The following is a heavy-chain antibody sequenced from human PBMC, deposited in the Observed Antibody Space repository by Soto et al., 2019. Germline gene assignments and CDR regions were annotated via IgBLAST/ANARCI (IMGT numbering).Heavy chain of an antibody. CDR1: GDSISGSPYF. D-gene: IGHD6-13*01. Sequence: QVQLQESGPGLVMPSETLSLTCTVSGDSISGSPYFWGWIRQPPGKRLEWIGSIFYDGYTLYTPSLKSRVTISVYTSKNQFSLKLTSVAAADTAIYFCARLQAAVPHYWGQRILVTVSS. CDR3: ARLQAAVPHY. CDR2: IFYDGYT. V-gene: IGHV4-39*01. J-gene: IGHJ4*02.